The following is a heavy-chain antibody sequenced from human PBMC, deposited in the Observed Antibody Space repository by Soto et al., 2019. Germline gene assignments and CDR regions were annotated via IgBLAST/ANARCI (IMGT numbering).Heavy chain of an antibody. CDR1: GFTFSSYE. V-gene: IGHV3-48*03. CDR3: ARGQYSSGGGYFDY. CDR2: ISSSGSTI. D-gene: IGHD6-19*01. Sequence: GGSLRLSCAASGFTFSSYEMNWVRQAPGKGLEWVSYISSSGSTIYYADSVKGRFTISRDNAKNSLYLQMNNLRAEDTAVYYCARGQYSSGGGYFDYWGQETLVTVSS. J-gene: IGHJ4*02.